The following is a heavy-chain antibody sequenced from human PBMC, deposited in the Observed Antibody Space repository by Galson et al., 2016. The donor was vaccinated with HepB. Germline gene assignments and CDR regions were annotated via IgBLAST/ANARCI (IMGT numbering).Heavy chain of an antibody. Sequence: SLRLSCAASGFTFGDYALSWVRQAPGKGLKWVGFIRTKTDGGTTEYAASVKGRFTISRDDSKSIAYLQMNSLNTEDTAVYYCTNKATESGDYVPVDYWGQGTLVTVSS. CDR2: IRTKTDGGTT. J-gene: IGHJ4*02. D-gene: IGHD4-17*01. V-gene: IGHV3-49*04. CDR1: GFTFGDYA. CDR3: TNKATESGDYVPVDY.